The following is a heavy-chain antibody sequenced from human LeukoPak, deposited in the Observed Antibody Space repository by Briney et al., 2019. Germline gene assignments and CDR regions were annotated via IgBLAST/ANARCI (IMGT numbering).Heavy chain of an antibody. D-gene: IGHD1-26*01. CDR1: GGSISSYY. Sequence: KPSETLSLTCTVSGGSISSYYWSWIRQPPGKGLEWIGYIYYSGSTNYNPSLKSRVTISVDTSKNQFSLKLSSVTAADTAVYYCAVGGSYASAFDIWGQGTMVTVSS. V-gene: IGHV4-59*01. CDR2: IYYSGST. J-gene: IGHJ3*02. CDR3: AVGGSYASAFDI.